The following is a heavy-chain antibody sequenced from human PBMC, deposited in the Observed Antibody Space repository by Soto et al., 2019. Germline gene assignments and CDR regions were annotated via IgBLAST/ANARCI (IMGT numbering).Heavy chain of an antibody. CDR1: GFTFSGHW. CDR3: AREAGYCSRTSCYRRAFDT. J-gene: IGHJ3*02. CDR2: INTDGATS. Sequence: EVQLVESGGDLVPPGGSLRLSCAASGFTFSGHWMHWVRQVPGKGLEWVSRINTDGATSAYADSVKGRFTNSRDNAKNTLYLQMNALRAEDTAVYYCAREAGYCSRTSCYRRAFDTWGQGTTVTVSS. V-gene: IGHV3-74*03. D-gene: IGHD2-2*01.